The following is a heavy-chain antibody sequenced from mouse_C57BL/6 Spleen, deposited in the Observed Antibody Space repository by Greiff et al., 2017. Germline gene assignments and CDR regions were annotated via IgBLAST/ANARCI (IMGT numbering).Heavy chain of an antibody. CDR2: INPTNGGT. D-gene: IGHD1-1*01. J-gene: IGHJ1*03. V-gene: IGHV1-26*01. Sequence: EVQLQQSGPELVRPGASVKISCKASGYTFTDYYMNWVKQCHGKSLEWIGDINPTNGGTSYNQKFKGKATLTVDKSSSTAYMELRSLTSEDSAIYYCEANYDGSSYGYFDVWGTGTTVTVAS. CDR1: GYTFTDYY. CDR3: EANYDGSSYGYFDV.